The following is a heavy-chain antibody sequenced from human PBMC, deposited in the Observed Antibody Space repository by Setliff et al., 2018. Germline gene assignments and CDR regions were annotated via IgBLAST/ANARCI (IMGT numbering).Heavy chain of an antibody. CDR2: INPNSGGT. CDR1: GYTFTGYY. CDR3: ARGLHSGTYWGTRPLGLDY. V-gene: IGHV1-2*06. J-gene: IGHJ4*02. D-gene: IGHD1-26*01. Sequence: GASVKVSCKASGYTFTGYYMHWVRQAPGQGLEWMGRINPNSGGTNYAQEFQGRVTMTMDTSISTAYMELSRLRSDDTAVYYCARGLHSGTYWGTRPLGLDYWGQGSLVTVSS.